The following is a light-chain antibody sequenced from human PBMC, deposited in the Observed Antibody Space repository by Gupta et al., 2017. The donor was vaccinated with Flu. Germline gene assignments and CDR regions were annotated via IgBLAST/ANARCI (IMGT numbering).Light chain of an antibody. CDR2: GKN. CDR1: SLRTYY. CDR3: NSRDSSGYV. V-gene: IGLV3-19*01. Sequence: ALGQTVRITCQGDSLRTYYATWYQQKPGQAPVLVFYGKNNRPSGIPDRFSGSISGDTASLTITGAQAEDEADYYCNSRDSSGYVFGAGTKVTVL. J-gene: IGLJ1*01.